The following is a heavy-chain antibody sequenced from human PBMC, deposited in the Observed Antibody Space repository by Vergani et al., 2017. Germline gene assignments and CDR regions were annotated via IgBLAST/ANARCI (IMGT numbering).Heavy chain of an antibody. Sequence: QVQLVQSGAEVKKPGASVKVSCKASGYTFTSYGISWVRQAPGQGLEWMGWISAYNGNTNYAQKLQGRVTMTTDTSTSTAYMELRILRSDDTAVYYCARSATCRGLNDDWFDPWGQGTLVTVSS. CDR3: ARSATCRGLNDDWFDP. J-gene: IGHJ5*02. V-gene: IGHV1-18*01. CDR1: GYTFTSYG. CDR2: ISAYNGNT. D-gene: IGHD3-16*01.